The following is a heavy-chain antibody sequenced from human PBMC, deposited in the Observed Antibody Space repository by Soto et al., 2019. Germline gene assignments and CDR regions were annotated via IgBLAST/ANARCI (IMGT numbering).Heavy chain of an antibody. V-gene: IGHV4-59*01. CDR2: GST. J-gene: IGHJ4*02. D-gene: IGHD1-26*01. CDR3: ASRGSYSSGFFDY. Sequence: GSTNYTPSLKSRVTISVDTSKNQFSLKLSSVTAVDTAVYYCASRGSYSSGFFDYWGQGTLVTVSS.